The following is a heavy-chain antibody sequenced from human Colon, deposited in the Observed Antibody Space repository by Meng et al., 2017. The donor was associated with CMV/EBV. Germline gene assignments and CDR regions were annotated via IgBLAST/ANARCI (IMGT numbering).Heavy chain of an antibody. Sequence: EVQLVESGEGLVQPGGSLGLSCAASGFTFSSKWMHWVRQGPGKGLVWVSRINTDGSTTYYADSVKGRFTISRDNAKNTLYLQMNSLRAEDTAVYYCASRDYWGQGTLVTVSS. CDR3: ASRDY. CDR2: INTDGSTT. V-gene: IGHV3-74*01. J-gene: IGHJ4*02. CDR1: GFTFSSKW.